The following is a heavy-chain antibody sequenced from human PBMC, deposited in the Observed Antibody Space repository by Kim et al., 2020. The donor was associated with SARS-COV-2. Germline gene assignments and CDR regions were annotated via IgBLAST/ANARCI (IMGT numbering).Heavy chain of an antibody. Sequence: GGSLRLSCAASGFTFSNYWMNWVRQAPGKGLEWVANIKQDGSEKSYVDSLKGRFTISRDNAKNSLYLQMNSLTPEATAVYYCARDLPPDYWGQGTLVTVS. CDR2: IKQDGSEK. J-gene: IGHJ4*02. CDR3: ARDLPPDY. CDR1: GFTFSNYW. V-gene: IGHV3-7*03.